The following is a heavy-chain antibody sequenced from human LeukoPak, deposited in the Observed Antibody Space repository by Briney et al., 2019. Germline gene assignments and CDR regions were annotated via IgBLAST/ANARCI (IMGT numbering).Heavy chain of an antibody. CDR1: GGSISSGGYY. CDR3: ARDPGKDGYNYSFDY. D-gene: IGHD5-24*01. Sequence: SETLSLTRTVSGGSISSGGYYWSGIRQHPVKGLGWVGYIDYSGSTYYNPSLKSRLTISMDTSKNQFSLRLSSVTAADTAVYYCARDPGKDGYNYSFDYWGQGTLVTVSS. V-gene: IGHV4-31*03. CDR2: IDYSGST. J-gene: IGHJ4*02.